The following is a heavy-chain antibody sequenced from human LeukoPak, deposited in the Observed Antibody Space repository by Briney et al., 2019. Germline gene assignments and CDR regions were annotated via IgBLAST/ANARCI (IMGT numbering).Heavy chain of an antibody. CDR1: GYTXTGYY. V-gene: IGHV1-2*02. Sequence: ASVKVSCKASGYTXTGYYIHWVRQAPGQGLEWMGWINPNSGGTNYAQKFQGRVTMTRDTSISTAYMELSRLTSDDTAVYYCARAYCAGGSCYSPEDWGQGTLITVSS. CDR2: INPNSGGT. J-gene: IGHJ4*02. CDR3: ARAYCAGGSCYSPED. D-gene: IGHD2-15*01.